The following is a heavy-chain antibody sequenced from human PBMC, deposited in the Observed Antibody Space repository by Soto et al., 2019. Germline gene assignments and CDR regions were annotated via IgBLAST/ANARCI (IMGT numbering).Heavy chain of an antibody. Sequence: GXSAKDSGKDSPGTFSSYAISWVRQAPVQGLEWMGGIIPIFGTANYAQKFQGRVTITADESTSTAYMELSSLRSEDTAVYYCARDPITGDMIVNYGMDVWGQGTKVTVYS. V-gene: IGHV1-69*13. CDR3: ARDPITGDMIVNYGMDV. CDR1: PGTFSSYA. CDR2: IIPIFGTA. J-gene: IGHJ6*02. D-gene: IGHD3-22*01.